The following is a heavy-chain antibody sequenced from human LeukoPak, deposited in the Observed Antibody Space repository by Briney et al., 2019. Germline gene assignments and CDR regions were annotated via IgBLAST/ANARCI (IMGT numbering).Heavy chain of an antibody. Sequence: SQTLSLTFAVSGDSVSSNSAAWNWIRQSPSRGLEWLGRTYYRSKWYNDYAVSVKSRITINPDTSKNQFSLQLNSVTPEDTAVYYCVRDDGIGLDAFDVWSPGTMATVSS. V-gene: IGHV6-1*01. CDR2: TYYRSKWYN. CDR3: VRDDGIGLDAFDV. CDR1: GDSVSSNSAA. D-gene: IGHD1-14*01. J-gene: IGHJ3*01.